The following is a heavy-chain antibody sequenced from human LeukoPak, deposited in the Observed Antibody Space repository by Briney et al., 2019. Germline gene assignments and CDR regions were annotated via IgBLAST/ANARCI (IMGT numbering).Heavy chain of an antibody. J-gene: IGHJ4*02. CDR3: ARYGDYDY. CDR1: GGTFSSYA. Sequence: GSSVKVSCKASGGTFSSYAISWVRQAPGQGLEWMGGIIPIFGTANYAQKLQGRVTMTTDTSTSTAYMELRSLRSDDTAVYYCARYGDYDYWGQGTLVTVSS. CDR2: IIPIFGTA. D-gene: IGHD4-17*01. V-gene: IGHV1-69*05.